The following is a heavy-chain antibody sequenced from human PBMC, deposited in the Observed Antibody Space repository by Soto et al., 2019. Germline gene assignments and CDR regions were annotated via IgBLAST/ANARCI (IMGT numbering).Heavy chain of an antibody. Sequence: GASLKITCKASRYSFTNYWIGWERQMPGKGLEWMGIIYPGDSDTRYSPSFQGQVTISADKSISTAYLQWSSLKASDTAMYYGARRPTISGYWFDPWGQGTLVTVSS. CDR3: ARRPTISGYWFDP. CDR2: IYPGDSDT. D-gene: IGHD3-3*01. J-gene: IGHJ5*02. CDR1: RYSFTNYW. V-gene: IGHV5-51*01.